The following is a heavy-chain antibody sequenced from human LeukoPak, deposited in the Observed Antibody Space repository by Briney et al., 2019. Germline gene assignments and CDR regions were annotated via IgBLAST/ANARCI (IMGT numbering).Heavy chain of an antibody. Sequence: GGSLRLSCAASGFTFSSYAMTWVRQAPGKGLEWVSFISHDGSESFYTESVKGRFTISRDNFKNTVDLQVSGLKEEDTAVYYCARDWGQRGVGATLANWGQGTLVIVSS. V-gene: IGHV3-30-3*01. J-gene: IGHJ4*02. D-gene: IGHD1-26*01. CDR2: ISHDGSES. CDR3: ARDWGQRGVGATLAN. CDR1: GFTFSSYA.